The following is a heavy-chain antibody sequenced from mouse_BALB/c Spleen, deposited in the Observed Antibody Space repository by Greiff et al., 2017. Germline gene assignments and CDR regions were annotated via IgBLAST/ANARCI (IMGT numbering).Heavy chain of an antibody. CDR2: IYPGDGDT. J-gene: IGHJ4*01. CDR3: ARWHYGDYYAMDY. CDR1: GYTFTSYW. Sequence: VQLQQSGPELVKPGASVKLSCKASGYTFTSYWMQWVKQRPGQGLEWIGAIYPGDGDTRYTQKFKGKATLTADKSSSTAYMQLSSLASEDSAVYYCARWHYGDYYAMDYWGQGTSVTVSS. V-gene: IGHV1-87*01. D-gene: IGHD1-2*01.